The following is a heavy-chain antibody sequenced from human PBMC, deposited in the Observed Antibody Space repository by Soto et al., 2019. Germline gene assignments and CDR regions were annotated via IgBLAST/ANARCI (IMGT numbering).Heavy chain of an antibody. Sequence: QVQLVESGGGVVQPGRSLRLSCAASGFTFSSYGMHWVRQAPGKGLEWVAVISYDGSNKYYADSVKGRFTISRDNSENTLYRQMNSLRPEDTAVYYCAKAGPPTVSALPHYWGQGALVTVSS. J-gene: IGHJ4*02. CDR1: GFTFSSYG. D-gene: IGHD4-17*01. CDR3: AKAGPPTVSALPHY. V-gene: IGHV3-30*18. CDR2: ISYDGSNK.